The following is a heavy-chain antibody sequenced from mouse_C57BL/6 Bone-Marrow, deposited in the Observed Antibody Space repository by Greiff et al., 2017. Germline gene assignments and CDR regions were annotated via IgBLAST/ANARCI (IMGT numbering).Heavy chain of an antibody. CDR1: GYAFSSYW. CDR2: IYPGDGDT. CDR3: ARWDSGDWYFDV. V-gene: IGHV1-80*01. D-gene: IGHD1-3*01. Sequence: QVQLKQSGAELVKPGASVKISCKASGYAFSSYWMNWVKQRPGKGLEWIGQIYPGDGDTNYNGKFKGKATLTADKSSSTAYMQLSSLTSEDSAVYFCARWDSGDWYFDVWGTGTTVTVSS. J-gene: IGHJ1*03.